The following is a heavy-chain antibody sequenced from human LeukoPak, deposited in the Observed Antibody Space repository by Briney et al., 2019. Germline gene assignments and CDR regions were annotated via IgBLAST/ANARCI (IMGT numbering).Heavy chain of an antibody. CDR2: INHRGST. CDR1: GESFSGYY. V-gene: IGHV4-34*01. CDR3: ARGGFYGHPFEF. J-gene: IGHJ4*02. D-gene: IGHD3-10*01. Sequence: PSETLSLTCRVDGESFSGYYWIWIRQPPGKGLEWIGEINHRGSTNYNPSLKSRVTLSVDTSNRQFSLNVTSMTAADTAMYFCARGGFYGHPFEFGGQGILVIVSA.